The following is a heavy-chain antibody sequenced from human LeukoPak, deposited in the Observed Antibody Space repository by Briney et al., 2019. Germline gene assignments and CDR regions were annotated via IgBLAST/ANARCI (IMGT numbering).Heavy chain of an antibody. D-gene: IGHD3-10*01. J-gene: IGHJ4*02. CDR2: ISWNSDSI. V-gene: IGHV3-9*01. CDR3: AKDNQPAFGSGSATDY. CDR1: GFTFNDYA. Sequence: GGSLRLSCAASGFTFNDYAMHWVRQAPGKGLEWVSGISWNSDSIGYADSVKGRFTISRDNSKNTLYLQMNSLRAEDTAVYYCAKDNQPAFGSGSATDYWGQGTLVTVSS.